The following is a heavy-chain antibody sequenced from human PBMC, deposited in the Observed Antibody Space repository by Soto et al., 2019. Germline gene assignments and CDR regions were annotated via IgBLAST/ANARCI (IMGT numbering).Heavy chain of an antibody. J-gene: IGHJ6*03. CDR3: TREGEYCSSTSCLVFYYYYYMDV. D-gene: IGHD2-2*01. CDR2: IRSKAYGGTT. V-gene: IGHV3-49*03. CDR1: GFTFGDYA. Sequence: GGSLRLSCTATGFTFGDYAMSWFRQAPGKGLEWVGFIRSKAYGGTTEYAASVKGRFTISRDDSKSIAYLQMNSLKTEDTAVYYCTREGEYCSSTSCLVFYYYYYMDVWGKGTTVTVSS.